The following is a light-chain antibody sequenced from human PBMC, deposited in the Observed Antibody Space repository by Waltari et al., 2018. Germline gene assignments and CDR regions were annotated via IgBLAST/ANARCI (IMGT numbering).Light chain of an antibody. CDR2: RAS. CDR1: QPVDTW. V-gene: IGKV1-5*01. J-gene: IGKJ1*01. CDR3: QQHDKSPWT. Sequence: DIQMTQSPSSLSASVGDTVPITCRASQPVDTWLAWYQQKPGKAPKLLIYRASNLDTGVPSRFSGSGSETDFTLTIRDLHPEDVATYFCQQHDKSPWTFGQGTKVEIK.